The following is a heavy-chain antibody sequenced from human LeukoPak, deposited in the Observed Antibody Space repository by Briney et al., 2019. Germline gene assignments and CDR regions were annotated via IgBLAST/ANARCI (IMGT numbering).Heavy chain of an antibody. CDR1: GFTFSDYY. J-gene: IGHJ4*02. CDR3: AKGRDGSGSPHGY. D-gene: IGHD6-19*01. V-gene: IGHV3-23*01. Sequence: PGGSLRLSCAASGFTFSDYYMSWIRQAPGKGLEWVSAISGSGGSTYYADSVKGRFTISRDNSKNTLYLQMNSLRAEDTAVYYCAKGRDGSGSPHGYWGQGTLVTVSS. CDR2: ISGSGGST.